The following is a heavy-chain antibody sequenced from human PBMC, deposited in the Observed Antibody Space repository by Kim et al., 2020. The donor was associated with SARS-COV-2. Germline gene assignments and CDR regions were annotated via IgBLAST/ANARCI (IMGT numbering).Heavy chain of an antibody. V-gene: IGHV3-15*01. CDR1: GFTFSNAW. J-gene: IGHJ4*02. CDR3: TTFEN. Sequence: GGSLRLSCAASGFTFSNAWMSWVRQAPGKGLEWVGRIKRKSDGETKDYATPVKDRFTISRDDSENAVYLQINSVEIEDTGICYCTTFENWGQGTLVTVSS. CDR2: IKRKSDGETK.